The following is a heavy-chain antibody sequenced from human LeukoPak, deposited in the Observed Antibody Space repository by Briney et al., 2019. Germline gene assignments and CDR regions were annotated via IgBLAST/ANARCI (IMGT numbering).Heavy chain of an antibody. CDR3: AREGTPSDGYGLFGY. J-gene: IGHJ4*02. CDR2: IYYSGST. CDR1: GGSISSGDYY. Sequence: PSKTLSLTCTVSGGSISSGDYYWSWIRQPPGKGLEWIGYIYYSGSTYYNPSLKSRVTISVDTSKNQFSLKLSSVTAADTAVYYCAREGTPSDGYGLFGYWGQGTLVTVSS. D-gene: IGHD5-18*01. V-gene: IGHV4-30-4*01.